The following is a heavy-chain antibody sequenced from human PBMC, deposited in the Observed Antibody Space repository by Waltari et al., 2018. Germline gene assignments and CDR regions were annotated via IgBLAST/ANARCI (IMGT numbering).Heavy chain of an antibody. Sequence: QVQLVQSGAEVKKPGASVKVSCKASGYTFTSYDINWVRKATGQGLEWMGWMNPNSGNTGYAQKFQGRVTMTRNTSISTAYMELSSLRSEDTAVYYCARGSHHYYYDSSGYSAFDIWGQGTMVTVSS. CDR2: MNPNSGNT. D-gene: IGHD3-22*01. CDR1: GYTFTSYD. CDR3: ARGSHHYYYDSSGYSAFDI. J-gene: IGHJ3*02. V-gene: IGHV1-8*01.